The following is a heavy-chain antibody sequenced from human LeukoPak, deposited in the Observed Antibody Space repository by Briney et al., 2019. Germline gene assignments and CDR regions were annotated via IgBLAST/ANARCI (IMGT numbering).Heavy chain of an antibody. J-gene: IGHJ4*02. Sequence: QSGGSLRLSCAASGFLFSSFEVNWVRQAPGKGLEWVSYISSSGITIYYADSVKGRFTISRDNAKNSLYLQMNSLRAEDTAVYYCAREMGGYPFDYWGQGTLVTVSS. CDR2: ISSSGITI. CDR3: AREMGGYPFDY. CDR1: GFLFSSFE. D-gene: IGHD5-12*01. V-gene: IGHV3-48*03.